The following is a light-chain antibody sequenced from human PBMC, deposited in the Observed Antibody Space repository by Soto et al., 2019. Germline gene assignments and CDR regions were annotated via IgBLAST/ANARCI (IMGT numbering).Light chain of an antibody. CDR3: QQYVSSPLT. Sequence: EIVLTQSPGTLSLSPGERATLSCRASQSFSISNLAWYQQKPGQAPRLLIYGASSRATGIADRFSGSGSGTDFTLTISRREPEDFAVYYCQQYVSSPLTFGGGTKVEIK. J-gene: IGKJ4*01. V-gene: IGKV3-20*01. CDR1: QSFSISN. CDR2: GAS.